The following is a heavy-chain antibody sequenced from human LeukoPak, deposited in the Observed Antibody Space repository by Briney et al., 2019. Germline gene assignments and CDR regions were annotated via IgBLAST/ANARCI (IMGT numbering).Heavy chain of an antibody. CDR3: TRGMDIVIVPAATLDY. CDR2: ISYDGSNK. J-gene: IGHJ4*02. D-gene: IGHD2-2*03. CDR1: GFTFSSYA. V-gene: IGHV3-30*04. Sequence: PGRSLRLSCAASGFTFSSYAMHWVRQAPGKGLEWVAVISYDGSNKYYADSVKSRFTISRDNSKNTLYLQMNSLRAEDTAVYYCTRGMDIVIVPAATLDYWGQGTLVTVSS.